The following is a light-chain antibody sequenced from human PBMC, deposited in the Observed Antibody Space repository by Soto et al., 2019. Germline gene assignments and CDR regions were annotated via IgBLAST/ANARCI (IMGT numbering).Light chain of an antibody. CDR3: QQRSNWPT. V-gene: IGKV3-11*01. Sequence: EIVLTQSPAILSLSPGERATLTCRASQSVSTYLAWYQPKPGQPPRLLIYDGSNKAAGVPDRLSGSGSGTDFTLTIKTLEPEDSGVYYCQQRSNWPTFGQGTKVDIK. CDR1: QSVSTY. J-gene: IGKJ1*01. CDR2: DGS.